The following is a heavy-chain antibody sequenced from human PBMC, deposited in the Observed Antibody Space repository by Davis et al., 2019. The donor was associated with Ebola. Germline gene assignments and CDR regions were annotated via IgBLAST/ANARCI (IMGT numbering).Heavy chain of an antibody. D-gene: IGHD2-2*01. J-gene: IGHJ6*02. CDR3: ARDLNYGIVVVPAAMDV. CDR2: IKQDGSEK. V-gene: IGHV3-7*01. Sequence: GESLKISCAASGFTFSSYWMSWVRQAPGKGLEWVANIKQDGSEKYYVDSVKGRFTISRDNAKNSLYLQMNSLRAEDTAVYYCARDLNYGIVVVPAAMDVWGQGTTVTVSS. CDR1: GFTFSSYW.